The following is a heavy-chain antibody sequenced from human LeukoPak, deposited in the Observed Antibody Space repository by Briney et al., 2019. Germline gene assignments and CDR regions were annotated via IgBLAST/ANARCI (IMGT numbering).Heavy chain of an antibody. J-gene: IGHJ4*02. V-gene: IGHV1-2*04. CDR3: ARTASSGWYLHFDY. D-gene: IGHD6-19*01. CDR2: INPNSGGT. CDR1: GYTFTGYY. Sequence: ASVKVSCKASGYTFTGYYMHWVRQAPGQGLEWMGWINPNSGGTNYAQKFQGWVTMTRDTSISTAYMELSRLRSDDTAVYYCARTASSGWYLHFDYWGQGTLVTVSS.